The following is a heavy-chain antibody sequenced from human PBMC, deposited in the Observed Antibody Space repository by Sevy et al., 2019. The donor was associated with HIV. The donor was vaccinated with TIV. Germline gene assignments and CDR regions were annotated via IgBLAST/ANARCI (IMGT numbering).Heavy chain of an antibody. D-gene: IGHD2-2*01. CDR3: ARAPPVVVVPGAPSWFDP. J-gene: IGHJ5*02. CDR2: INHTGST. V-gene: IGHV4-34*01. CDR1: GGSFSGYY. Sequence: SETLSLTCAVYGGSFSGYYWNWIRQSPGKGLECIGEINHTGSTHYNPSLKSRVTISVETSKNQFSLRLNSVTAADTAVYYCARAPPVVVVPGAPSWFDPWGQGTLVTVSS.